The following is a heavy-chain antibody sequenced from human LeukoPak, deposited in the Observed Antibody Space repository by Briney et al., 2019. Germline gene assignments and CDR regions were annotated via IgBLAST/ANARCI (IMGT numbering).Heavy chain of an antibody. J-gene: IGHJ4*02. D-gene: IGHD2-2*02. CDR1: GGSISSSDYY. CDR2: IYYSGST. Sequence: SETLSLTCTVSGGSISSSDYYWGWIRQPPGKGLEWIGSIYYSGSTDYNPSLKSRVTISADTSKNQFSLRLSSVTAADTAVYYCARRDCSSSSRYTFDYWGQGTLVTVSS. V-gene: IGHV4-39*07. CDR3: ARRDCSSSSRYTFDY.